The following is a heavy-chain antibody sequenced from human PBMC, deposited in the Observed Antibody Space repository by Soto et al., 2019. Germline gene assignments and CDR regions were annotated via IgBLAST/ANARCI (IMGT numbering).Heavy chain of an antibody. CDR3: ARAYGSGSYYSFDY. Sequence: QVQLQESGPGLVKPSQTLSPTCTVSGGSISSDGYYWSWIRQHPGKGLEWIGYIYYSGSTYYNLSIKSRVTISVDTSKNQSSLKLSSVTAAATAVYYCARAYGSGSYYSFDYWGQGTLVTVSS. CDR2: IYYSGST. V-gene: IGHV4-31*03. D-gene: IGHD3-10*01. CDR1: GGSISSDGYY. J-gene: IGHJ4*02.